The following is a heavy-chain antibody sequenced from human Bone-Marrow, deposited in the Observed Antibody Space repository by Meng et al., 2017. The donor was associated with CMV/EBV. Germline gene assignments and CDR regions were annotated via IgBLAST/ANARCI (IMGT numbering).Heavy chain of an antibody. V-gene: IGHV4-34*01. J-gene: IGHJ3*02. Sequence: SETLSLTCAVYRGPFNGFSWSWIRQSPGKGLEWIGDINHGGSTNFNPSLQSRVTISIDTSKKQFSLNLRSVTAADTAVYYCARSGDYDFWSGYSTDAFDIWGQGTMVTVSS. CDR3: ARSGDYDFWSGYSTDAFDI. CDR1: RGPFNGFS. D-gene: IGHD3-3*01. CDR2: INHGGST.